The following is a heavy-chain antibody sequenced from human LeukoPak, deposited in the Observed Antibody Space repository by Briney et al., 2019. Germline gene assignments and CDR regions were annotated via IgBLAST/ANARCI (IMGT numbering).Heavy chain of an antibody. CDR3: ARDSRTTVTPGVAFDI. V-gene: IGHV3-23*01. D-gene: IGHD4-17*01. CDR1: GFTFSSYA. CDR2: ISGSGGST. J-gene: IGHJ3*02. Sequence: GGSLRLSSAASGFTFSSYAMSWVRQAPGKGLEWVSAISGSGGSTYYADSVKGRFTISRDNSKNTLYLQMNSLRAEDTAVYYCARDSRTTVTPGVAFDIWGQGTMVTVSS.